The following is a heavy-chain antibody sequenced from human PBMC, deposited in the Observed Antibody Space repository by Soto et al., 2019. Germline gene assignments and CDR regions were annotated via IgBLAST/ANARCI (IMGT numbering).Heavy chain of an antibody. V-gene: IGHV1-8*01. CDR3: ARGINWIAAFDI. CDR2: MNPNSGNT. D-gene: IGHD1-20*01. Sequence: VASVKVSCKASGYTFTSYDINWVRQATGQGLEWMGWMNPNSGNTGYAQKFQGRVTMTRNTSISTAYMELSSLRSEDTAVYYCARGINWIAAFDIWGQGTMVTVSS. J-gene: IGHJ3*02. CDR1: GYTFTSYD.